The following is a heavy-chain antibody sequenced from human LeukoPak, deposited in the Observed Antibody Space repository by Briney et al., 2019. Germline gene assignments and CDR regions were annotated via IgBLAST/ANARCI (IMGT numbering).Heavy chain of an antibody. V-gene: IGHV4-59*01. D-gene: IGHD3-22*01. CDR2: IYYSGST. CDR3: AVWSGFYYDSSGYVDY. Sequence: SETLSLTCTVSGGSISSYYWSWIRQPPGKGLEWIGYIYYSGSTDYNPSLKSRVTISVDTSKNQFSLKLSSVTAADTAVYYCAVWSGFYYDSSGYVDYWGQGTLVTVSS. J-gene: IGHJ4*02. CDR1: GGSISSYY.